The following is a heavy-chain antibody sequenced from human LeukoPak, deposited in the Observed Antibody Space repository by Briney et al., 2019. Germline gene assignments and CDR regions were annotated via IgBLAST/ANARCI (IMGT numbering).Heavy chain of an antibody. D-gene: IGHD5-18*01. CDR2: IRYDGSNK. V-gene: IGHV3-30*02. CDR3: AKAQYGYAFYGMDV. Sequence: GGSLRLSCAASGFTFSSYGMHWVRQAPGKGLEWVAFIRYDGSNKYYADSVKGRFTISRDNSKNTLYLQMNSLRAEDTAVYYCAKAQYGYAFYGMDVWGQGTAVTVSS. CDR1: GFTFSSYG. J-gene: IGHJ6*02.